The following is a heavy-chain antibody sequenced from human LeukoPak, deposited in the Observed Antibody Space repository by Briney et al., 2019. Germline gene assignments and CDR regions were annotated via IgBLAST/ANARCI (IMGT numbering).Heavy chain of an antibody. V-gene: IGHV2-70*11. CDR3: ARGPDGSGSYYYDY. J-gene: IGHJ4*02. Sequence: SGPALVQPTPTLTLTFTFSGFSLSTSGMCVSWIRQPPGKALEWLARIDWDDDKYYSTSLKTRLTISKDTSKNQVVLTMTNMDPVDTATYYCARGPDGSGSYYYDYWGQGTLVTVSS. CDR1: GFSLSTSGMC. CDR2: IDWDDDK. D-gene: IGHD3-10*01.